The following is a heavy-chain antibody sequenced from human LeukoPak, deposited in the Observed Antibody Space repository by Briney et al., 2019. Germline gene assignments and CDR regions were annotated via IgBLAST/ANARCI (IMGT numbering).Heavy chain of an antibody. CDR2: IYSGGST. Sequence: GSLSLSCAASGFTVSSNYMSWVRQAPGKGLEWVSVIYSGGSTYYADSVKGRFTISRDNSKNTLYLQMNSLRAEDTAVYYCAKDLGGGGAGGAFDIWGQGTMVTVSS. CDR1: GFTVSSNY. J-gene: IGHJ3*02. V-gene: IGHV3-66*01. D-gene: IGHD2-21*01. CDR3: AKDLGGGGAGGAFDI.